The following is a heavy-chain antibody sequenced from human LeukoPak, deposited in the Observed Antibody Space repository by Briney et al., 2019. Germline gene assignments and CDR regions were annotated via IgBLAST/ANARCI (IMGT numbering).Heavy chain of an antibody. CDR2: IKSRTDGETT. D-gene: IGHD1-26*01. Sequence: GGSLRLSCVASGFTFSNVWMTWVRQAPGKGLEWVGRIKSRTDGETTDYAAPVKGRFTISRDSSKNTLYLQMNSLRAEDTAVYHCARSVGVGATFYFDYWGQGTLVTVSS. CDR3: ARSVGVGATFYFDY. J-gene: IGHJ4*02. V-gene: IGHV3-15*01. CDR1: GFTFSNVW.